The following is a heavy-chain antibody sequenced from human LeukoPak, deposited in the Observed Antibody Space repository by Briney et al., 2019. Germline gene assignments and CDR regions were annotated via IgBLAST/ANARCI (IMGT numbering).Heavy chain of an antibody. Sequence: SETLSLTCTVSGGSISTYYWSWIRQSPGKGLDWIGYIHDTGSTNYNPSLKSRVSISVDRSKSQFSLHLSSVTAADTAVYFCARVEPYSYYFGMDVWGRGTTVTVSS. J-gene: IGHJ6*02. CDR1: GGSISTYY. CDR2: IHDTGST. V-gene: IGHV4-59*08. CDR3: ARVEPYSYYFGMDV. D-gene: IGHD1-26*01.